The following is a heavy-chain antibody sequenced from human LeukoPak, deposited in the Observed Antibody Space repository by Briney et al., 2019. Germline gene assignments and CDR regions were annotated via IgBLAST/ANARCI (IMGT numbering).Heavy chain of an antibody. CDR3: ARFGRARNWSDP. D-gene: IGHD3-10*01. CDR1: GYTFTSYD. CDR2: MNPNSGNT. J-gene: IGHJ5*02. Sequence: EASEKVSCKASGYTFTSYDINWVRQATGQGLEWMGWMNPNSGNTGYAQKFQGRVTMTRNTSISTAYMELSSLRSEDTAVYYCARFGRARNWSDPWGQGTLVTVSS. V-gene: IGHV1-8*01.